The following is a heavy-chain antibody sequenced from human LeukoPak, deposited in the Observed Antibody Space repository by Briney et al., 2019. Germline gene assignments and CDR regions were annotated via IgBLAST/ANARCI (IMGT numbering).Heavy chain of an antibody. D-gene: IGHD2-2*02. CDR1: GFTFDDYA. CDR3: AKGYCSSTSCYTDY. J-gene: IGHJ4*02. Sequence: PGRSLRLSCAASGFTFDDYAMQWVRQAPGKGLEWVSGISWNSGSIGYADSVKGRFTISRDNAKNSLYLQMNSLRAEDMALYYCAKGYCSSTSCYTDYWGQGTLVTVSS. V-gene: IGHV3-9*03. CDR2: ISWNSGSI.